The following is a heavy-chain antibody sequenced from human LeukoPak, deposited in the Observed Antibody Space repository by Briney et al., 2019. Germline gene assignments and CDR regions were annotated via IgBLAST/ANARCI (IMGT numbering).Heavy chain of an antibody. CDR2: IYHSGST. D-gene: IGHD3-22*01. V-gene: IGHV4-30-2*01. CDR3: ARDYEYDSSGYAFDI. Sequence: PSETLSLTCAVSGGSISSGGYSWSWIRQPPGKGLEWIGYIYHSGSTYYNPSLKSRVTISVDTSKNQFSLKLSSVTAADTAVYYCARDYEYDSSGYAFDIWGQGTMVTVSS. CDR1: GGSISSGGYS. J-gene: IGHJ3*02.